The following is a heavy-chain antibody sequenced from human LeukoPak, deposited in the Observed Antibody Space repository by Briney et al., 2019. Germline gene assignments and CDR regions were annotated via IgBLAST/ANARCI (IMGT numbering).Heavy chain of an antibody. D-gene: IGHD1-14*01. J-gene: IGHJ4*02. CDR3: ATETNGRHYDY. CDR1: GFTFSSYN. Sequence: GGSLRLSCAASGFTFSSYNMNWVRQAPGKGLEWVSSISTSSSYIYYADSVKGRFTISRDNANNFLYLQMNSLRAEDTAVYYCATETNGRHYDYWGQGTLLTVSS. CDR2: ISTSSSYI. V-gene: IGHV3-21*06.